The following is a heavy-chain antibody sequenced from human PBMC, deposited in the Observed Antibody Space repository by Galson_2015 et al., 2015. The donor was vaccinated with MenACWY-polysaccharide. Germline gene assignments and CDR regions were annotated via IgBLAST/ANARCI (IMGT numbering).Heavy chain of an antibody. CDR2: IYSGGNT. CDR3: ARHRPQGNGMDV. D-gene: IGHD1-14*01. Sequence: SLRLSCAASGLIVSANYMAWFRQPPGKGLEWVSTIYSGGNTYYADSVKGRFTISRDNSKNTLYLQMNSLRADDMAMYYCARHRPQGNGMDVWGQGTTVTVSS. CDR1: GLIVSANY. V-gene: IGHV3-53*01. J-gene: IGHJ6*02.